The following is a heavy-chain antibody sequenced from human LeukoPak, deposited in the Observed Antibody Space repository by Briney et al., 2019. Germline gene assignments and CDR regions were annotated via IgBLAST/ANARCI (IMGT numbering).Heavy chain of an antibody. CDR3: ARSAYCSSTSCYPYYFDY. CDR1: GFTFSSYS. V-gene: IGHV3-21*01. D-gene: IGHD2-2*01. Sequence: GGSLRLSCAASGFTFSSYSMNWVRQAPGKGLEWVSSISNSSSYIYYADSVKGRFTISRDNAKNSLYLQMNSLRAEDTAVYYCARSAYCSSTSCYPYYFDYWGQGTLVTVSS. J-gene: IGHJ4*02. CDR2: ISNSSSYI.